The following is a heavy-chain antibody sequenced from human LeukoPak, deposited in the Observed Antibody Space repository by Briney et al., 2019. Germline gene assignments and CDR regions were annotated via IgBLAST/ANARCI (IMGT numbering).Heavy chain of an antibody. CDR2: ISSSSYI. J-gene: IGHJ4*02. D-gene: IGHD4-17*01. Sequence: PGGSLRLSCVASGFTFSSYSMNWVRQAPGKGLEWVSSISSSSYIYYADSVKGRFTISRDNAKNSLYLQMNSLRAEDTAVYYCARDMTVKMFDYWGQGTLVTVSS. V-gene: IGHV3-21*01. CDR3: ARDMTVKMFDY. CDR1: GFTFSSYS.